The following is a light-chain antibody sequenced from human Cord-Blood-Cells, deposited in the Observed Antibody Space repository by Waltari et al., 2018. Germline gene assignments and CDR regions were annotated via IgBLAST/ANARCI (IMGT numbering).Light chain of an antibody. V-gene: IGKV1-5*03. CDR3: QQYNSYSPG. Sequence: DIQMTQSPSTLSASVGDRVPITCRASQSISSWLAWYQQKPGKAPKLLIYKASSLESGVPSRFSGSGSGTEFTLTISSLQPDDFATYYCQQYNSYSPGFGQGTKLEIK. J-gene: IGKJ2*03. CDR2: KAS. CDR1: QSISSW.